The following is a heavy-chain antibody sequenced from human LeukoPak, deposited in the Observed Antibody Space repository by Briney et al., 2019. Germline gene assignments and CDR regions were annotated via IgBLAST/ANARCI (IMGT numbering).Heavy chain of an antibody. J-gene: IGHJ4*02. V-gene: IGHV4-59*01. CDR1: GGSISSYY. CDR3: ARGNSSGWHEGFDY. Sequence: SETLSLTCTVSGGSISSYYWSWIRQPPGKGLEWIGYIYYSGSTNYNPSLKSRVTISVDTSKNQFSLKLSSVTAADTAVYYCARGNSSGWHEGFDYWGQGTPVTVSS. CDR2: IYYSGST. D-gene: IGHD6-19*01.